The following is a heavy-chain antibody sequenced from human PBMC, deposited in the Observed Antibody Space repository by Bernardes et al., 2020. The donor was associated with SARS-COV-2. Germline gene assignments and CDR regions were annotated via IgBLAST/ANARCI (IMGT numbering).Heavy chain of an antibody. CDR3: ARGGYCSGGSCYLSRSGEGWFDP. V-gene: IGHV1-69*13. Sequence: SVKVSCKASGGTFSSYAIIWVRQAPGQGLEWMGRIIPIFGTANYAQKFQGRVTITADESTSTAYMELSSLRSEDTAVYYCARGGYCSGGSCYLSRSGEGWFDPWGQGTLVTVSS. CDR1: GGTFSSYA. CDR2: IIPIFGTA. J-gene: IGHJ5*02. D-gene: IGHD2-15*01.